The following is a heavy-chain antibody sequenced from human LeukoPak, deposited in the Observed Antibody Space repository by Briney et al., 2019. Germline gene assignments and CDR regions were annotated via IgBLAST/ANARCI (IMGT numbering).Heavy chain of an antibody. CDR3: ATCNPYYYGSRNLKELDY. D-gene: IGHD3-10*01. CDR2: FDPEDGET. J-gene: IGHJ4*02. Sequence: ALVKVSCKVSGYTLTELSMHWVRQAPGKGLEWMGGFDPEDGETIYAQKFQGRVTMTEDTSTDTAYMELSSLRSEDTAVYYCATCNPYYYGSRNLKELDYWGQGTLVTVSS. CDR1: GYTLTELS. V-gene: IGHV1-24*01.